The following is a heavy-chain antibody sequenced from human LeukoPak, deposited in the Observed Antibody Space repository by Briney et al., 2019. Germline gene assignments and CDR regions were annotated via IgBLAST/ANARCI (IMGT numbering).Heavy chain of an antibody. D-gene: IGHD1-26*01. CDR1: ASTFSSYA. Sequence: GGSLRLSCAASASTFSSYAMSWVRQAPGEGLEWVLAISGSGGSTYYAESVKGRFTISRDNSKNTLYLQMSSLRAEDTAVYYCAKVQVGATPATPPDAFDIWGQGTMVTVSS. V-gene: IGHV3-23*01. CDR2: ISGSGGST. CDR3: AKVQVGATPATPPDAFDI. J-gene: IGHJ3*02.